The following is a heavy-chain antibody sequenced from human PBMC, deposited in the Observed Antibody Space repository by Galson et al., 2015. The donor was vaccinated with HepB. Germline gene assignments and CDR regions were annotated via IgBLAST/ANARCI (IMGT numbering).Heavy chain of an antibody. Sequence: SVKVSCKVSGYTLTELSMHWVRQAPGKGLEWMGGFDPEDGETIYAQKFQGRVTMTEDTSTDTAYMELSSLRSEDTAVYYCATGGVGATFDAFDIWGQGTMVTVSS. J-gene: IGHJ3*02. CDR2: FDPEDGET. V-gene: IGHV1-24*01. CDR3: ATGGVGATFDAFDI. CDR1: GYTLTELS. D-gene: IGHD1-26*01.